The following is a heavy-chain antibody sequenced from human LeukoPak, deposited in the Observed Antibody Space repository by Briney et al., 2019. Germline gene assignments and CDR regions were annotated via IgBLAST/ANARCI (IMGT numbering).Heavy chain of an antibody. Sequence: GGSLRLSCAASGFTFSSYGMHWVRQAPGKGLEWVAVISYGGSNKYYADSVKGRFTISRDNSKNTLYLQMNSLRAEDTAVYYCAKAREVGRRYLLDVIGYGMDVWGQGTTVTVSS. CDR3: AKAREVGRRYLLDVIGYGMDV. J-gene: IGHJ6*02. V-gene: IGHV3-30*18. CDR2: ISYGGSNK. CDR1: GFTFSSYG. D-gene: IGHD2-21*01.